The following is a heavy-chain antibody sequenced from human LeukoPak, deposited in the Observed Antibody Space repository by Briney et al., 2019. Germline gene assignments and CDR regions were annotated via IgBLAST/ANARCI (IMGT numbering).Heavy chain of an antibody. V-gene: IGHV4-34*01. CDR2: INHSGST. CDR1: GGSFSGYY. CDR3: ASPGGDEYYHGSGSQPRDY. J-gene: IGHJ4*02. Sequence: SETLSLTCAVYGGSFSGYYWTWIRQPPGKGLEWIGEINHSGSTKYNPSLKSRVTISVDTSKNQFSLKLSSVTAADTAMYYCASPGGDEYYHGSGSQPRDYWGQGTLVTVSS. D-gene: IGHD3-10*01.